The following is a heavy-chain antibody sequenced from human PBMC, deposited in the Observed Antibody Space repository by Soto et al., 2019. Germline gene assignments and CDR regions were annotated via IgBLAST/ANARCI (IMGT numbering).Heavy chain of an antibody. CDR2: ISDDGSNK. CDR1: GLTFSRYG. D-gene: IGHD2-15*01. CDR3: GRSKDMGGNSYIFDF. V-gene: IGHV3-30*03. Sequence: QVQMVESGGGVVQPGRSLRLSCAAPGLTFSRYGMHWVRQVPGKGLEWVAVISDDGSNKNYADSVKGRFTISRDNSKNTLFLQMNSLRIEDAALYFCGRSKDMGGNSYIFDFWGQGTLVTVSS. J-gene: IGHJ4*02.